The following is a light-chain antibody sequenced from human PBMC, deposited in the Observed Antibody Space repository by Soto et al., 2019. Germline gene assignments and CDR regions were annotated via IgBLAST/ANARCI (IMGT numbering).Light chain of an antibody. Sequence: EIVLTQSPGTLSLSPGEGATLSCRASHSVSSNYLAWYQQKPGQAPRLLIHGASSRATGIPDRFSGSGSGTDFSLTISRLEAEDFAVYYCQQYGSSLWTFGQVTKVEIK. CDR1: HSVSSNY. J-gene: IGKJ1*01. CDR2: GAS. V-gene: IGKV3-20*01. CDR3: QQYGSSLWT.